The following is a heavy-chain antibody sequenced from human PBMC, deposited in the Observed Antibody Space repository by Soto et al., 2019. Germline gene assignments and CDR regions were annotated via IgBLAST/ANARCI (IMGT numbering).Heavy chain of an antibody. CDR1: GFTSVGNG. D-gene: IGHD1-1*01. CDR2: INPDGSNT. V-gene: IGHV3-74*01. Sequence: EVQVVESGGGLVQPGGSLSLSGAASGFTSVGNGMTGVRQAPGKGLLWVSRINPDGSNTAYADSVKGRFTISRDNAKNTLYLQMNSLRAEDTAVYYCAGGIWNDNAYWGQGTLVTVSS. J-gene: IGHJ4*02. CDR3: AGGIWNDNAY.